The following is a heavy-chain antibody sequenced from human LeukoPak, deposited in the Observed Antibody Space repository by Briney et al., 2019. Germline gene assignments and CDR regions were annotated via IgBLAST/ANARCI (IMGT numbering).Heavy chain of an antibody. Sequence: GGSLRLSCAASGFTVSFNYMSWVRQAPGKGLEWLSVIYSGGSTYYAESVKGRFTISRDDSKNTLYLQMNSLRAEDTAIYYCARAQWRTYSYYYMDVWGKGTTVTVSS. CDR2: IYSGGST. CDR1: GFTVSFNY. D-gene: IGHD6-19*01. CDR3: ARAQWRTYSYYYMDV. J-gene: IGHJ6*03. V-gene: IGHV3-53*01.